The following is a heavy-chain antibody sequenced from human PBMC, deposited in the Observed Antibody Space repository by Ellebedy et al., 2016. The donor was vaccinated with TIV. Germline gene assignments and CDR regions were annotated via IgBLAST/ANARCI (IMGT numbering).Heavy chain of an antibody. J-gene: IGHJ4*02. CDR3: ARGIDTAMDIFDY. D-gene: IGHD5-18*01. Sequence: GESLKISXAASGFTFSSYAMSWIRQAPGKGLEWVSYISSSSSYTNYADSVKGRFTISRDNAKNSLYLQMNSLRAEDTAVYYCARGIDTAMDIFDYWGQGTLVTVSS. CDR2: ISSSSSYT. CDR1: GFTFSSYA. V-gene: IGHV3-11*05.